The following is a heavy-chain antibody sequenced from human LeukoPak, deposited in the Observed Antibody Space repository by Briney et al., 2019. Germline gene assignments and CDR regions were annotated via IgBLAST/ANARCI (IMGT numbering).Heavy chain of an antibody. CDR2: VSSDGSID. V-gene: IGHV3-30*03. Sequence: GGSLRLSCAASGFTFSNYGMHWVRQAPGRGLEWVAVVSSDGSIDYYADSLRGRFTASRDNSKNTMFLQFNTLRPEDTAVYYCAREGMGTTFSAWFEPWGQGTLVTVSS. J-gene: IGHJ5*02. D-gene: IGHD1-7*01. CDR3: AREGMGTTFSAWFEP. CDR1: GFTFSNYG.